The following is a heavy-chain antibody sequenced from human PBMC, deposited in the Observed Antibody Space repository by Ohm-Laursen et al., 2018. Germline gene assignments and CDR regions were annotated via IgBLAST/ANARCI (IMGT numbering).Heavy chain of an antibody. CDR1: GGSISSYY. CDR2: IYYSGST. J-gene: IGHJ4*02. D-gene: IGHD6-19*01. V-gene: IGHV4-59*07. Sequence: SDTLSLTCTVSGGSISSYYWSWIRQPPGKGLEWIGYIYYSGSTNYNPSLKSRVTISVDTSKNQFSLKLSSVTAADTAVYYCARLLGQWLVDYWGQGTLVTVSS. CDR3: ARLLGQWLVDY.